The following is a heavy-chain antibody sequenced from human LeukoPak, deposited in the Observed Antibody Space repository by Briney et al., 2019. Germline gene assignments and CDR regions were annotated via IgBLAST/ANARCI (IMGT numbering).Heavy chain of an antibody. CDR2: ISYDGSNK. CDR1: GFTFNTYG. D-gene: IGHD6-13*01. J-gene: IGHJ4*02. CDR3: AKDFAGSSRKIDY. Sequence: GGSLRLSCAVSGFTFNTYGIHWVRQTPGKGLEWVALISYDGSNKYYADSVKGRFTISRDNSKNTLYLQMNSLRAEDTAVYYCAKDFAGSSRKIDYWGQGTLVTVSS. V-gene: IGHV3-30*18.